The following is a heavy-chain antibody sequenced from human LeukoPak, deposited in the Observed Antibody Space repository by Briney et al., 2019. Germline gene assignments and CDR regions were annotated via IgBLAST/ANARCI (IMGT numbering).Heavy chain of an antibody. CDR1: GGSISSYY. Sequence: SETLSLTCTVSGGSISSYYWSWIRQPPGKGLEWIGYIYYSGSTNYNPSLKSRVTISVDTSKNQFSLKLSSVTAADTAVYYCARMVPMDYCSSTSCYTLRWFDPWGQGTLVTVSS. V-gene: IGHV4-59*01. D-gene: IGHD2-2*02. J-gene: IGHJ5*02. CDR3: ARMVPMDYCSSTSCYTLRWFDP. CDR2: IYYSGST.